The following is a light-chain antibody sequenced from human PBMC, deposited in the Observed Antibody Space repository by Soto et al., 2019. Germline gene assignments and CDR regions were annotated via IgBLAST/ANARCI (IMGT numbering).Light chain of an antibody. J-gene: IGKJ1*01. Sequence: DIQMTQSPSTLCASVGDRVTITCRASQSISSWLAWYQQKPGEAPKLLIYDASALPRGVPSRFSGSGSGTKFTLTTASLQPDDFATYYCQQYETFSGTFGPGTKVDI. CDR2: DAS. CDR1: QSISSW. CDR3: QQYETFSGT. V-gene: IGKV1-5*01.